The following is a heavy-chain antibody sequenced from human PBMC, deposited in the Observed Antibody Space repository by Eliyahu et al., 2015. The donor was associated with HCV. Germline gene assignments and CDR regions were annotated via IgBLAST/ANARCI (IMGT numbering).Heavy chain of an antibody. CDR2: IKQDGSEK. CDR3: ARGRGGWFRESDDAFDI. J-gene: IGHJ3*02. CDR1: GFTFSSYW. Sequence: EVQLVESGGGLVQPGGSLRLSCAASGFTFSSYWMSWVRQAPGKGLEWVANIKQDGSEKYYVDSVKGRFTISRDNAKNSLYLQMNSLRAEDTAVYYCARGRGGWFRESDDAFDIWGQGTMVTVSS. D-gene: IGHD3-10*01. V-gene: IGHV3-7*01.